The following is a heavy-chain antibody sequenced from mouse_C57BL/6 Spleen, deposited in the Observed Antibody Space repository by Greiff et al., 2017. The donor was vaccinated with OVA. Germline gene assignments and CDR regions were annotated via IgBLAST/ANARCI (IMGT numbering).Heavy chain of an antibody. V-gene: IGHV1-66*01. CDR3: AREGDDYGFAY. D-gene: IGHD2-4*01. CDR2: IYPGSGNT. Sequence: VKLVESGPELVKPGASVKISCKASGYSFTSYYIHWVKQRPGQGLEWIGWIYPGSGNTKYNEKFKGKATLTADTSSSTAYMQLSSLTSEDSAVYYCAREGDDYGFAYWGQGTLVTVSA. J-gene: IGHJ3*01. CDR1: GYSFTSYY.